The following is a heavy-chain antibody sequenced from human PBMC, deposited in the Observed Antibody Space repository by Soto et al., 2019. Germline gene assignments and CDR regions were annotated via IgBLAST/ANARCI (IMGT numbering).Heavy chain of an antibody. V-gene: IGHV4-59*01. D-gene: IGHD2-15*01. CDR1: GGSISSYY. J-gene: IGHJ4*02. CDR2: SYYSGST. Sequence: SETLSLTCTVSGGSISSYYWSWIRQTPGKGLEWIGYSYYSGSTNYNPSLKSRVTISVDTSKNQFSLKLSSVTAADTAVYYCARGYCSGGSCYRFNLDYWGQGTQVTVSS. CDR3: ARGYCSGGSCYRFNLDY.